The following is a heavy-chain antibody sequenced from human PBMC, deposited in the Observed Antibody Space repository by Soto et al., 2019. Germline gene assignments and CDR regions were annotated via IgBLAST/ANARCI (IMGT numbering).Heavy chain of an antibody. V-gene: IGHV3-48*04. J-gene: IGHJ4*02. CDR1: GFTFSSYW. Sequence: PGGSLRLSCAASGFTFSSYWMSWIRQAPGKGLEWVSYIDFSSNSIYYADSVKGRFTISRDNAKNSLYLQMNSLRAEDTAVYYCAVAVAGPTAIGYWGQGTLVTVSS. CDR2: IDFSSNSI. CDR3: AVAVAGPTAIGY. D-gene: IGHD6-19*01.